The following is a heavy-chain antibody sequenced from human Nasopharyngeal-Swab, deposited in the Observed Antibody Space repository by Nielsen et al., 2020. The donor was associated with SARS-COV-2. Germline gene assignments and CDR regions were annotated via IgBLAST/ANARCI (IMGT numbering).Heavy chain of an antibody. Sequence: SVTVSRLATGYTLLSYVINWLRQATGQGREWMGWMNPNSGNTGYAQKFQGRVTMTRNTSISTAYMELSSLRSEDTAVYYCARGGGSNSNGAFYIWGQGTMVTVSS. D-gene: IGHD2-2*01. J-gene: IGHJ3*02. CDR2: MNPNSGNT. CDR3: ARGGGSNSNGAFYI. V-gene: IGHV1-8*01. CDR1: GYTLLSYV.